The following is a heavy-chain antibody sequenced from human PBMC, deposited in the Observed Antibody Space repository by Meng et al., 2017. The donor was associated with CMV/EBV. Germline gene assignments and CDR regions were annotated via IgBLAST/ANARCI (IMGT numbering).Heavy chain of an antibody. D-gene: IGHD3-22*01. CDR3: ARDETATQSERSAYSPDAFDI. CDR2: ISSSGASI. CDR1: GFIFSDYY. V-gene: IGHV3-11*01. J-gene: IGHJ3*02. Sequence: GGSLRLSCVGSGFIFSDYYMSWIRQAPGKGLEIVSDISSSGASIYYADSVEGRFTISRDNARNSLYLQMNTLRAEDTAVYYCARDETATQSERSAYSPDAFDIWGQGTMVTVS.